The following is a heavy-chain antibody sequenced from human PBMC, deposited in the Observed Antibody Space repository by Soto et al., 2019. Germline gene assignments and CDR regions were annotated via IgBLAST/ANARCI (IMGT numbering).Heavy chain of an antibody. CDR1: GYTFTTYG. J-gene: IGHJ6*02. CDR2: INPYKGNT. Sequence: QVQLVQSGAEVKKSGASVKVSCEASGYTFTTYGISWVRQAPGQGLEWMGWINPYKGNTNYAQRLQDRVTITADTSTTTAYVELRSMTSSDTAVYYCGRGRIMTGDYYYYGLAVWGQGTRVTVSS. D-gene: IGHD3-9*01. CDR3: GRGRIMTGDYYYYGLAV. V-gene: IGHV1-18*01.